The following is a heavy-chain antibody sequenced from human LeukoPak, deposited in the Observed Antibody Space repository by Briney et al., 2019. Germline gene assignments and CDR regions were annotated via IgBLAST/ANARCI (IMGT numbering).Heavy chain of an antibody. D-gene: IGHD6-19*01. CDR1: GGSFNNYY. CDR2: IYDSGST. J-gene: IGHJ4*02. CDR3: ARHSPHISGWYLRAPFDY. Sequence: PSETLSLTCTVSGGSFNNYYWSWIRQPPGKGLEWIGYIYDSGSTNYNPSLKGRVTISADTSKNRFSLNLNSVTAADTAVYYCARHSPHISGWYLRAPFDYWGQGTLVTVSS. V-gene: IGHV4-59*01.